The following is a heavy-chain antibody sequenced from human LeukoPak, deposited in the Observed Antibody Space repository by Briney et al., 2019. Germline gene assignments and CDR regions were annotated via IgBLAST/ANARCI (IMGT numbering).Heavy chain of an antibody. CDR1: GTSISLSNW. V-gene: IGHV4-4*02. Sequence: SETLSLTCAVSGTSISLSNWWTWVRQPPGKGLEWIGEIYHSGTTNYNPSLKSRVTISLDKSRNQFSLNLNSVSAADTAVYYCVRSYFGSGTFNGFDYWGQGTLVTVSS. D-gene: IGHD3-10*01. CDR2: IYHSGTT. CDR3: VRSYFGSGTFNGFDY. J-gene: IGHJ4*02.